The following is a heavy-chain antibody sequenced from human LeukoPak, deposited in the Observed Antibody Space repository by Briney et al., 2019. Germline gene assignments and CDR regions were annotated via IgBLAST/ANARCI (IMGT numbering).Heavy chain of an antibody. J-gene: IGHJ4*02. V-gene: IGHV1-8*01. CDR1: GSTFTSYE. Sequence: ASVKVSCKASGSTFTSYEFNWVRRAAGQGLGWMGLMNPNSGNTGCAQKFQGRVTMTRNTSISTGYMDLISLRSEATAVYYCARGLGSGSYSAAYYFDYWGQGTLVTVSS. CDR3: ARGLGSGSYSAAYYFDY. D-gene: IGHD3-22*01. CDR2: MNPNSGNT.